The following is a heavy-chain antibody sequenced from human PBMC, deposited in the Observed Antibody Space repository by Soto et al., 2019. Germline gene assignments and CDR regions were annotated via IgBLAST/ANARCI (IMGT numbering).Heavy chain of an antibody. J-gene: IGHJ5*02. V-gene: IGHV4-59*01. CDR2: IYYSGST. D-gene: IGHD3-3*01. CDR3: ARGLNWFRFDP. Sequence: PSETLSLTCTVSGGSISSYYWSWIRQPPGKGLEWIGYIYYSGSTNYNPSLKSRVTISVDTSKNQFSLKLSSVTAADTAVYYCARGLNWFRFDPWGQGTLVTVSS. CDR1: GGSISSYY.